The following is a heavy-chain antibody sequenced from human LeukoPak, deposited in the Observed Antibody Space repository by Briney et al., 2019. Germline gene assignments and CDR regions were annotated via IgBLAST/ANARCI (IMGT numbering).Heavy chain of an antibody. CDR1: GFTFSSYA. V-gene: IGHV3-23*01. Sequence: GGSLRLSCAASGFTFSSYAMSWVRQAPGKGLEWVSAISGSGGITSYADSVKGRFTISRDNSKNTLYLQMNSLRAEDTAVYYCAKGRRDAYNFDFDYWGQGTLVTVSS. CDR2: ISGSGGIT. J-gene: IGHJ4*02. CDR3: AKGRRDAYNFDFDY. D-gene: IGHD5-24*01.